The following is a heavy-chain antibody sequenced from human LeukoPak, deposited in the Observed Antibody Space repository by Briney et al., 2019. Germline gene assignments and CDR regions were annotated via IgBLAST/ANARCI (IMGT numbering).Heavy chain of an antibody. J-gene: IGHJ4*02. Sequence: QTLTLTCAISGDTFSSNSAAWTCIRQSPWRGLAWLVSTYYRSKWYNDYAVSMKSRITINPDTSKDQFSLQLNSVTPEDTAVYYCARDAGSGWSSFDYWGQGTLVTVSS. V-gene: IGHV6-1*01. CDR3: ARDAGSGWSSFDY. CDR1: GDTFSSNSAA. CDR2: TYYRSKWYN. D-gene: IGHD6-19*01.